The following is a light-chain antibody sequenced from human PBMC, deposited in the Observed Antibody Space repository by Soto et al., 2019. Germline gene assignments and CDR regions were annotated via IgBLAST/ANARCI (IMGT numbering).Light chain of an antibody. J-gene: IGLJ1*01. CDR3: SSYTTSITYV. Sequence: QSALTQPASVSGSPGQSITISCTGTSSDLGAYNSVSWYQQHPGKAPKLMIYEVSKRPSGVSNRFSGSKSGNTASLTISGLQAGDEADYYCSSYTTSITYVFGSGTKLTVL. CDR1: SSDLGAYNS. V-gene: IGLV2-14*01. CDR2: EVS.